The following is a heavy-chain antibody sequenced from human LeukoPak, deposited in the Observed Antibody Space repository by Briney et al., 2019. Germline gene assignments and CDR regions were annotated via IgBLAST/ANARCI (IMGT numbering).Heavy chain of an antibody. V-gene: IGHV4-4*07. CDR2: KYSSGST. CDR1: GGSISSYY. CDR3: ARDSYRRGAFDL. D-gene: IGHD1-14*01. J-gene: IGHJ3*01. Sequence: SETLSLTCTVSGGSISSYYWSWIRQAAGKGLEWIGCKYSSGSTNYNPSLKSRLTMSVDTSKNQFSLKLSSVTAADTAVYYCARDSYRRGAFDLWGQGTMVTVSS.